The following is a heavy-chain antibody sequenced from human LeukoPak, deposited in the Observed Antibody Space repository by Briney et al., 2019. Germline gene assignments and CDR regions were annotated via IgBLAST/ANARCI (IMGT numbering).Heavy chain of an antibody. J-gene: IGHJ4*02. Sequence: GGSLRLSCAASGFTFSSYEMSWVRQGPGKGLEWVSYISSSGSTIYYADSVKGRFTISRDNDKNSLYLQMNSLRAEDTAVYYCARVPEGVRGYSYGYGFDYWGQGTLVTVSS. CDR3: ARVPEGVRGYSYGYGFDY. V-gene: IGHV3-48*03. CDR2: ISSSGSTI. D-gene: IGHD5-18*01. CDR1: GFTFSSYE.